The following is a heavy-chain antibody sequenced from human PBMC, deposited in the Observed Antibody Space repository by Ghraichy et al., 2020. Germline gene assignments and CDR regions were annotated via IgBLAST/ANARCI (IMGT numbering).Heavy chain of an antibody. Sequence: LSLTCAASGFTFSNYWMHWVRQAPGKGLVLVSRTNSDGSSTSYADSVKGRFTISRDNAKNTLYLQMNSLRAEDTAVYYCARPRVYYYYYYMDVWGKGTTVTVSS. D-gene: IGHD6-13*01. CDR2: TNSDGSST. V-gene: IGHV3-74*01. CDR1: GFTFSNYW. J-gene: IGHJ6*03. CDR3: ARPRVYYYYYYMDV.